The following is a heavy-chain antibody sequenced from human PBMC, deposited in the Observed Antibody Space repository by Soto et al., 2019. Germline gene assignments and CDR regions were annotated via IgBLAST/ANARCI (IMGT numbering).Heavy chain of an antibody. V-gene: IGHV4-59*08. J-gene: IGHJ4*02. CDR1: GGSISSYY. D-gene: IGHD3-10*01. CDR2: IYYSGST. CDR3: AGSGSYLDY. Sequence: SETLSLTCTVSGGSISSYYWSWIRQPPGKGLEWIGYIYYSGSTNYNPSLKSRVTISVDTSKNQFSLKLSSVTAADTAVYYCAGSGSYLDYWGQGTLVTVSS.